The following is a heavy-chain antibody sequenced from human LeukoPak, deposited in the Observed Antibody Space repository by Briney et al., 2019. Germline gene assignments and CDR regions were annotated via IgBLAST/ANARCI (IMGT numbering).Heavy chain of an antibody. CDR1: GFTFSSYW. D-gene: IGHD5-18*01. V-gene: IGHV3-7*01. CDR2: IKKDGSEK. J-gene: IGHJ4*02. Sequence: GGSLRLSCAASGFTFSSYWMSWVRQAPGKGLGWVANIKKDGSEKYYVDSVKGRFTISRDNAKTSLYLQMNSLRAEDTAVYYCARDLSGVTGYTYGRGIDYWGQGTLVTVSS. CDR3: ARDLSGVTGYTYGRGIDY.